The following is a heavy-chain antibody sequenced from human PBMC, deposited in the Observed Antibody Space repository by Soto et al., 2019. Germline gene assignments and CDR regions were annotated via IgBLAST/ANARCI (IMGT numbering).Heavy chain of an antibody. CDR1: GFTFSSYG. CDR2: IWYDGSNK. J-gene: IGHJ5*02. Sequence: PGGSLRLSCAASGFTFSSYGMHWVRQAPGKGLEWVAVIWYDGSNKYYADSVKDRFTISRDNSKNTLYLQMNSLRAEDTAVYYCARGKAEYSSTSQGVSDWFDPWGQGTMVTVYS. D-gene: IGHD6-6*01. CDR3: ARGKAEYSSTSQGVSDWFDP. V-gene: IGHV3-33*01.